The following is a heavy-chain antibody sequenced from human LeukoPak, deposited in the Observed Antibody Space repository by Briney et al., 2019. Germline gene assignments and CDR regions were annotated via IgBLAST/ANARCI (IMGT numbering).Heavy chain of an antibody. Sequence: GGSLRLSCAASGYTFSSYNMNWVRQAPGKGLEWVSSISSSSYRYYADSVKGRFTISRDNAKNSLYLQMNSLRGEDTAVYYCARDVTISPRVYWGQGALVTVSS. V-gene: IGHV3-21*01. CDR2: ISSSSYR. CDR3: ARDVTISPRVY. D-gene: IGHD3-3*01. CDR1: GYTFSSYN. J-gene: IGHJ4*02.